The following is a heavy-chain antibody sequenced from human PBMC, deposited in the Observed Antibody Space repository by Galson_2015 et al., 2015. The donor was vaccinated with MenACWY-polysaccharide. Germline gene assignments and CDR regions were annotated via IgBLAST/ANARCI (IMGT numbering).Heavy chain of an antibody. V-gene: IGHV1-69*06. CDR1: GGSFSSFG. J-gene: IGHJ4*02. Sequence: SVKVSCKASGGSFSSFGVSWVRQAPGQGLEWMGGTIPVFETSTYAQKFRGRVTISADKSTTTTFMEVTSLTSEDTAVYYCARVPFRELTMVRGPLDYWDQGTPVTVSS. CDR3: ARVPFRELTMVRGPLDY. D-gene: IGHD3-10*01. CDR2: TIPVFETS.